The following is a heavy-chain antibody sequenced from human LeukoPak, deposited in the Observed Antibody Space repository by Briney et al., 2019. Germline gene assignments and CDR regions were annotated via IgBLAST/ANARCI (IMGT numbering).Heavy chain of an antibody. CDR3: TRGSGRFEY. V-gene: IGHV3-49*04. Sequence: GGSLRLSCSASGFTFGDFAMTWVRQAPGKGLERVGIGRAKAYGATKEYAASVKGRFTISRDDSKSVAYLQMDNLKTEDTGIYYCTRGSGRFEYWGQGTRVTVSS. J-gene: IGHJ4*02. D-gene: IGHD2-15*01. CDR2: GRAKAYGATK. CDR1: GFTFGDFA.